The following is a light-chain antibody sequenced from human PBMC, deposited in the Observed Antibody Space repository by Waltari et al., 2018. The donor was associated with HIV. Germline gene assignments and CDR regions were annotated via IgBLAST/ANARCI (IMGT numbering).Light chain of an antibody. J-gene: IGLJ2*01. CDR2: QDA. V-gene: IGLV3-25*03. Sequence: YDLTQAPSVSVYPGQTAKLTCSGDALPKHFVSWYRQRQGQAPMMIIFQDAERPSGIPARCSASTSGTTPTLTISEVQAQDEADYLGQAAHSSHTIFGGGTKLTVL. CDR3: QAAHSSHTI. CDR1: ALPKHF.